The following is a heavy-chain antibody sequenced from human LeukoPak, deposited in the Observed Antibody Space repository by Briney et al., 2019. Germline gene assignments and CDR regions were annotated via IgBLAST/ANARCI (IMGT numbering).Heavy chain of an antibody. CDR3: AKSSRKIAVAGTGLDY. J-gene: IGHJ4*02. CDR1: GFTFSSYE. CDR2: ISSSGSTI. D-gene: IGHD6-19*01. Sequence: GGSLRLSCAASGFTFSSYEMNWVRQAPGKGLEWVSYISSSGSTIYYADSVKGRFTISRDNAKNSLYLQMNSLRADDTAVYYCAKSSRKIAVAGTGLDYWGQGTLVTVSS. V-gene: IGHV3-48*03.